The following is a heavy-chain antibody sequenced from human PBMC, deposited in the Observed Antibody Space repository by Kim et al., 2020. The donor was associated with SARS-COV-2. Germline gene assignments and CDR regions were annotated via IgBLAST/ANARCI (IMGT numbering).Heavy chain of an antibody. V-gene: IGHV7-4-1*02. J-gene: IGHJ1*01. CDR3: AGGDWYGFSYFQH. D-gene: IGHD2-21*02. Sequence: YAQGFTGRFVFSLDTSVSTAYLQISSLKAEDTAVYYCAGGDWYGFSYFQHWGQGTLVTVSS.